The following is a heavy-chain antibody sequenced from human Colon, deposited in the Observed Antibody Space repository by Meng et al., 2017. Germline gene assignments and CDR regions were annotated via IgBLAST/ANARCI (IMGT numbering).Heavy chain of an antibody. CDR3: ARDRGATKTNYDSGLSYFGYYGMDV. J-gene: IGHJ6*02. CDR2: INPNSGGT. V-gene: IGHV1-2*02. CDR1: GYTFTGYY. Sequence: ASVKVSCKASGYTFTGYYMHWVRQAPGQGLEWMGWINPNSGGTNYAQKFQGRVTMTRDTSISTAYMELSRLRSDDTAVYYCARDRGATKTNYDSGLSYFGYYGMDVWGQGTTVTVSS. D-gene: IGHD3-22*01.